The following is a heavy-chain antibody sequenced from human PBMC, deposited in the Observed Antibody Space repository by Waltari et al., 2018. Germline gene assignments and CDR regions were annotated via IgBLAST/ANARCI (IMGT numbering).Heavy chain of an antibody. CDR3: ARGSDCTNGVCSFDY. CDR2: INPNSGGT. J-gene: IGHJ4*02. CDR1: GYTFTGYY. D-gene: IGHD2-8*01. V-gene: IGHV1-2*02. Sequence: QVQLVQSGAEVKKPGASVKVSCKASGYTFTGYYMHWVRQAPGQVLEWMGWINPNSGGTNYAQKFQGRVTMTRDTSISTAYMELSRLRSDDTAVYYCARGSDCTNGVCSFDYWGQGTLVTVSS.